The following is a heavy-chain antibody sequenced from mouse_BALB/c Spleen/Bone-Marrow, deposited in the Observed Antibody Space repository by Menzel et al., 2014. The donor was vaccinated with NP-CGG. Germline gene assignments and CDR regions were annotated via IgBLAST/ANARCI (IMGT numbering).Heavy chain of an antibody. Sequence: EVQLQQSGAELVKPGASVKLSRTASGFNIKDTDMHWVKQRPEQGMEWIGRIDPANDNTKYDPKFQGKATITADTSSNTVYLQLSSLTSEDTAVYYCAITPSAMDYWGQGTSVTVSS. CDR3: AITPSAMDY. D-gene: IGHD2-4*01. J-gene: IGHJ4*01. CDR2: IDPANDNT. CDR1: GFNIKDTD. V-gene: IGHV14-3*02.